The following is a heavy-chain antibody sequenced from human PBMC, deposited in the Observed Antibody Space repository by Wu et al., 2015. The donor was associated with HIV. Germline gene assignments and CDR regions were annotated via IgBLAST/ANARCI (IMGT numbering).Heavy chain of an antibody. D-gene: IGHD4-17*01. CDR3: ARRGRGDYAIDY. Sequence: QVQLVQSGAEVKKPGASVKVSCKASGYNFSGYYMHWLRQAPGQGLEWMGWINPNSGGTNYAQTFQGRVTLTRDTSISTAYMELSRLRSDDTAVYYCARRGRGDYAIDYWGRGNAGHRLL. CDR1: GYNFSGYY. V-gene: IGHV1-2*02. CDR2: INPNSGGT. J-gene: IGHJ4*02.